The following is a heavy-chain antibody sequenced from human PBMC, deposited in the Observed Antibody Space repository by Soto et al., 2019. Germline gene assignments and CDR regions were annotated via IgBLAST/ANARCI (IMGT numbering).Heavy chain of an antibody. D-gene: IGHD1-20*01. CDR3: ARGYEFFDY. CDR2: IYYSGST. J-gene: IGHJ4*02. CDR1: GDSIGTYY. V-gene: IGHV4-59*01. Sequence: SETLSLSCSVSGDSIGTYYWSWLRQSSGKGLEWIGNIYYSGSTNYNPSLRSRVTISVDTSKNQFSLKLTSVTAADTALYYCARGYEFFDYWGQGTLVTVSS.